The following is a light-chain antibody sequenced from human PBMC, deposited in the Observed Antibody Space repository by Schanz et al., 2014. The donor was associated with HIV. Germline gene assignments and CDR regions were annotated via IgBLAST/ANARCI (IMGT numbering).Light chain of an antibody. V-gene: IGLV2-14*03. CDR2: DVS. CDR1: SGDVGSYNY. J-gene: IGLJ1*01. CDR3: SSYTSSSSLYV. Sequence: QSALTQPASVSGSPGQSISISCTGTSGDVGSYNYVSWYQQHPGKAPKLMIYDVSNRPSGVSSRFSGSKSDNTASLTISGLQPEDEADYYCSSYTSSSSLYVFGTGTKVTVL.